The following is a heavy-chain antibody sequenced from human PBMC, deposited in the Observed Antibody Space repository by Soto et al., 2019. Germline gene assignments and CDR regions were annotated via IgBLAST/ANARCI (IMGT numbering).Heavy chain of an antibody. CDR2: IYYSGST. CDR1: DGSISSFY. D-gene: IGHD6-13*01. CDR3: ARHPNIAAAGYYYYYYMDV. J-gene: IGHJ6*03. V-gene: IGHV4-59*08. Sequence: SETLSLTCTVSDGSISSFYWSWIRQPPGKGLEWIGYIYYSGSTNYNPSLKSRVTISVDTSKNQFSLKLTSVTAADTAVYYCARHPNIAAAGYYYYYYMDVWGKGTTVTVSS.